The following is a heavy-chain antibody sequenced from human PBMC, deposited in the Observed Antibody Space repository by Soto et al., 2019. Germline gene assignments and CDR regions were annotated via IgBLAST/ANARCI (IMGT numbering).Heavy chain of an antibody. CDR3: ARGGAGRPDY. V-gene: IGHV3-48*02. Sequence: EVQLVNSGGGLVQPGGSLRLSCAASGFTFSSYGMNWVRQSPGKGLECVSYISAGSGTTDYADSVKGRFTISRDDAKRSLYLQLNSLRDDDTAVYYCARGGAGRPDYWGQGTLVLVSS. D-gene: IGHD6-13*01. CDR1: GFTFSSYG. J-gene: IGHJ4*02. CDR2: ISAGSGTT.